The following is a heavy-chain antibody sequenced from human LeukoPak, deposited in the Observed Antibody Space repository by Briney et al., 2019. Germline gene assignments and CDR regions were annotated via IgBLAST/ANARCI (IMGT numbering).Heavy chain of an antibody. J-gene: IGHJ4*02. D-gene: IGHD6-13*01. CDR3: ARGLYSSAWYDFDY. Sequence: GGSLRLSCAASGFTFSSYSMNWVRQAPGKGLEWVSSISSSSTYIYCVDSVKGRFTISRDNAKNSLYLQMNSLRAEDTAVYYCARGLYSSAWYDFDYWGQGTLVTVSS. CDR2: ISSSSTYI. V-gene: IGHV3-21*01. CDR1: GFTFSSYS.